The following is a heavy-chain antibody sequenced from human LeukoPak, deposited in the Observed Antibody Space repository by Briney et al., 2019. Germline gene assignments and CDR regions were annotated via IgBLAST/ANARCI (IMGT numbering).Heavy chain of an antibody. V-gene: IGHV3-20*04. CDR2: INWNGGST. CDR3: ARGGALRPYYYYYYMDV. CDR1: GFIFDDYG. Sequence: PGGSLRLSCAASGFIFDDYGMNWVRQAPGKGLEWVSGINWNGGSTGYADSVKGRFTISRDNAKNSLYLQMNSLRAEDTALYYCARGGALRPYYYYYYMDVWGKGTTVTASS. D-gene: IGHD4-17*01. J-gene: IGHJ6*03.